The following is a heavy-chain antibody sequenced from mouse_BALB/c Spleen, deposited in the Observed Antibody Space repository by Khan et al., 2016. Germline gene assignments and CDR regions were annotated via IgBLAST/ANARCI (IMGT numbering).Heavy chain of an antibody. D-gene: IGHD2-1*01. CDR3: AKYSGNYYAMDY. CDR2: IWRGGST. V-gene: IGHV2-5-1*01. Sequence: QVRLQQSGPSLVQPSQSLSITCTVSGFSLTSYGVHWVRQSPGKGLEWLGVIWRGGSTDYNAAFMSRLSITKDNSKSQVFFKMNSLQADDTAIYYCAKYSGNYYAMDYWGQGTSVTVSS. CDR1: GFSLTSYG. J-gene: IGHJ4*01.